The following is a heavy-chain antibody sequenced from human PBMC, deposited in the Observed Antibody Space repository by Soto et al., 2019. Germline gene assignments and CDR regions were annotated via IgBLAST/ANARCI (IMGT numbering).Heavy chain of an antibody. D-gene: IGHD3-16*01. V-gene: IGHV3-7*01. J-gene: IGHJ5*02. CDR3: ARVQGGWFGP. CDR1: GFTFSSYW. CDR2: IKQDGSEK. Sequence: EVQLVESGGGLVQPGGSLRLSCAASGFTFSSYWMSWVRQAPGKGLEWVANIKQDGSEKYYVDSVKGRFTISRDNAKNARYLQMRSLRAGDTGGYCCARVQGGWFGPWGQGTLVTVSS.